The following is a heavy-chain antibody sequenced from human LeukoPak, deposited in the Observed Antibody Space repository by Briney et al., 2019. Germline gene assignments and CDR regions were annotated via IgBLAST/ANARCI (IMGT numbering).Heavy chain of an antibody. D-gene: IGHD2-21*02. V-gene: IGHV3-23*01. J-gene: IGHJ4*02. CDR3: AKDPTSDAYCGGDCYLYYFDY. CDR1: GFTFSSYA. Sequence: GGSLRLSCAASGFTFSSYAMSWVRQAPGKGLEWVSAISGSGGSTYYADSVKGRFTISRDNSKNTLYLQMNSLRAEDTAVYYCAKDPTSDAYCGGDCYLYYFDYWGQGTLVTVSS. CDR2: ISGSGGST.